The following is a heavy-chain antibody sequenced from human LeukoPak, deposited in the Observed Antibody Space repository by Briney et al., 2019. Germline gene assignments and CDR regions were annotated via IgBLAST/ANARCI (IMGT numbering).Heavy chain of an antibody. D-gene: IGHD3-22*01. CDR2: IYHSGST. V-gene: IGHV4-30-2*05. Sequence: SQTLSLTCAVSGGSISSGGYSWSWIRQPPGKGLEWIGYIYHSGSTYYNPSLKSRVTISVDTSKNQFSLKLSSVTAADTAVYYCASYDSSGTDAFDIWGQGTMVTVSS. CDR1: GGSISSGGYS. J-gene: IGHJ3*02. CDR3: ASYDSSGTDAFDI.